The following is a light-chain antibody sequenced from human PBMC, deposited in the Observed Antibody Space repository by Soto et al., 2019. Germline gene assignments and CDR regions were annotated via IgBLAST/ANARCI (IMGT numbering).Light chain of an antibody. CDR3: CSYAGTYTWI. Sequence: QSALTQPRSVSGSPGQSVTISCTGTSHNVGGSNYVSWYQQPPGKVPELIIYDVPQRPSGVPDRFSGSKSGNTASLTISGLQVEDEADYYCCSYAGTYTWIFGGGTKLTVL. V-gene: IGLV2-11*01. J-gene: IGLJ2*01. CDR1: SHNVGGSNY. CDR2: DVP.